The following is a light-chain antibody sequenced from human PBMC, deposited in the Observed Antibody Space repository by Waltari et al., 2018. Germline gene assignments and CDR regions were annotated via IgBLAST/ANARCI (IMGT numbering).Light chain of an antibody. CDR1: QSISRY. CDR3: QQSYSTLYT. V-gene: IGKV1-39*01. CDR2: AAS. J-gene: IGKJ2*01. Sequence: DIQMTHSASSRSASVGDRVTITCRASQSISRYLNCYQQKSGKAPKLLILAASSLIRGVPSRFSGSGSGTDFTLTISSLQPEDFATYYCQQSYSTLYTFGQGTKLEIK.